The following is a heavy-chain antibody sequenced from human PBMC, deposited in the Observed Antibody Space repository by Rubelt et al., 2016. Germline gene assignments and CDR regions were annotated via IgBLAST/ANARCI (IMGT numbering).Heavy chain of an antibody. J-gene: IGHJ5*02. CDR2: INHSGST. CDR3: ARIDCSSTSCYFVDP. D-gene: IGHD2-2*01. CDR1: GSSISTGYY. V-gene: IGHV4-38-2*02. Sequence: QVQLQESGPGLVKPSETLSLTCTVSGSSISTGYYWGWIRQPPGKGLEWIGKINHSGSTNYNPSLKSRVTMSVDTSKNQFSLKLRSVTAADTAVYYCARIDCSSTSCYFVDPWGQGTLVTVSS.